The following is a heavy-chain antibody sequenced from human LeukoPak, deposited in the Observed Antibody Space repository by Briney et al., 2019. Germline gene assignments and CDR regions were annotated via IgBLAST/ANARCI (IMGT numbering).Heavy chain of an antibody. D-gene: IGHD1-14*01. CDR3: ARGRGAGRTAFDI. J-gene: IGHJ3*02. CDR1: GFTLSSYS. Sequence: PGGSLRLSCAASGFTLSSYSMNWVRQAPGKGLEWVSYISSGSSTIYYAASVKGRFTISRDNANNSLYLQMDSLRVDDTAVYYCARGRGAGRTAFDIWGQGTMVTVSS. CDR2: ISSGSSTI. V-gene: IGHV3-48*04.